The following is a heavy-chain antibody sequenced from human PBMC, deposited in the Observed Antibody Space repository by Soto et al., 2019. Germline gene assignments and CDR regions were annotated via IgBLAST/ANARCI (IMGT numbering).Heavy chain of an antibody. Sequence: GGSLRLSCAASGFTFSSYAMSWVRQAPGKGLEWVSAISGSGGSTYYADSVKGRFTISRDNSKNTLYLQMNSLRAEDTAVYYCAKGEYCSSTSCYYYYYGMDVWGQGTTVTVSS. D-gene: IGHD2-2*01. CDR3: AKGEYCSSTSCYYYYYGMDV. CDR2: ISGSGGST. V-gene: IGHV3-23*01. CDR1: GFTFSSYA. J-gene: IGHJ6*02.